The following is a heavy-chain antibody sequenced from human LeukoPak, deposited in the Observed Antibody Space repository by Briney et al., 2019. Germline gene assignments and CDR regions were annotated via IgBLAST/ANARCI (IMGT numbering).Heavy chain of an antibody. CDR3: ARELRCGGSCYSGFDP. D-gene: IGHD2-15*01. J-gene: IGHJ5*02. CDR1: GFTVSSNY. CDR2: IYSGGST. Sequence: GRSLRLSCPPSGFTVSSNYMTWVRQAPGKWLEWVTFIYSGGSTYYADYVKGRFNISRDNSKNTLYLQMNSLRAEDTAVYYCARELRCGGSCYSGFDPWGQGTLVTVSS. V-gene: IGHV3-66*01.